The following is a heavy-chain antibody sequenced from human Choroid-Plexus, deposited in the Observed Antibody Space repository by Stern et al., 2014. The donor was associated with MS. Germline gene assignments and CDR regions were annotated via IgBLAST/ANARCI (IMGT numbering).Heavy chain of an antibody. D-gene: IGHD3-16*01. CDR1: GGTFSSYA. J-gene: IGHJ4*02. CDR2: VRPIFGTA. Sequence: VQLVESGAEVKKPGSSVKVSCKASGGTFSSYAINWVRQAPGKGPEWMGGVRPIFGTANYAQKFQGRVTITADESTSTAYMELSSLRSEDTAVYYCARDSRHYDASYYFDSWGQGTLVTVSS. V-gene: IGHV1-69*01. CDR3: ARDSRHYDASYYFDS.